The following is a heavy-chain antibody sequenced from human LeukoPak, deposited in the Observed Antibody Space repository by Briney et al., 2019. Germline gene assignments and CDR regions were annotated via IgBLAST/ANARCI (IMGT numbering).Heavy chain of an antibody. CDR1: GFTFSSYG. CDR3: ARGGGRDGYTFDY. V-gene: IGHV3-33*01. Sequence: PGGSLRLSCAAAGFTFSSYGMHWVRQAPGKGLEWVAVIWYDGSNKYYADSVKGRFTISRDNSKNTLYLQMNSLRAEDTAVYCCARGGGRDGYTFDYWGQGTLVTVSS. D-gene: IGHD5-24*01. J-gene: IGHJ4*02. CDR2: IWYDGSNK.